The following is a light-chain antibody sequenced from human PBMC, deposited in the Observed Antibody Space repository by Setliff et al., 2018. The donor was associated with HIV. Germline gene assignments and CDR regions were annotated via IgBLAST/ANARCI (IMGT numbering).Light chain of an antibody. CDR2: DVS. CDR3: TSYTSSSTVV. Sequence: QSALTQSASVSGSPGQSITISCTGTSSDVGGYDSASWYQQHPGKAPKLMIYDVSNRPSGVSNRFSGSKSGNTASLTISGLQAEDEADYYCTSYTSSSTVVFGGGTKVTVL. J-gene: IGLJ2*01. V-gene: IGLV2-14*03. CDR1: SSDVGGYDS.